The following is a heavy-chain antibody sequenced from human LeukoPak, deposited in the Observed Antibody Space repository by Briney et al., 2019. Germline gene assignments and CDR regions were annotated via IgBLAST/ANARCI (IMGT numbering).Heavy chain of an antibody. CDR3: AKDFSAILILMIDY. J-gene: IGHJ4*02. CDR2: ISWNSGSI. CDR1: GFTFSSYS. V-gene: IGHV3-9*01. Sequence: GGSLRLSCAASGFTFSSYSMNWVRQAPGKGLEWVSGISWNSGSIGYADSVKGRFTISRDNAKNSLYLQMNSLRAEDTALYYCAKDFSAILILMIDYWGQGTLVTVSS. D-gene: IGHD2-8*01.